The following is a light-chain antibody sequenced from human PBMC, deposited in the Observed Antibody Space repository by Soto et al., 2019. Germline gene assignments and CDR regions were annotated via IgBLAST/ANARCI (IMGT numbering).Light chain of an antibody. J-gene: IGKJ1*01. Sequence: DIQMTQSPSTLSASVGDRVTITCRASQSINNWLVWYQQKPGKAPKVLIHKASSLESGVPSRFSGSGSGTEFTLTISSLHPDDFATYYCQQYNTYWSFGQGTKVEI. CDR2: KAS. V-gene: IGKV1-5*03. CDR3: QQYNTYWS. CDR1: QSINNW.